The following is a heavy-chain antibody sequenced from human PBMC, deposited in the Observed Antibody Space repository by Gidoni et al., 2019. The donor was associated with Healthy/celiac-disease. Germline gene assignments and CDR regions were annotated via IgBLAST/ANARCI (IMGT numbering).Heavy chain of an antibody. CDR3: ARAGGSGSYLQTPFDY. CDR2: IWYDGSEK. D-gene: IGHD3-10*01. CDR1: GFSFSSYG. J-gene: IGHJ4*02. Sequence: QVQLVESGGGVVQPGRSLRLSCAASGFSFSSYGMHWVRQAPGKGLEWVAVIWYDGSEKFYGDSVKGRFTISRDNSKNTLYLQMNSLRVEDTAVYYCARAGGSGSYLQTPFDYWGQGTLVTVSS. V-gene: IGHV3-33*01.